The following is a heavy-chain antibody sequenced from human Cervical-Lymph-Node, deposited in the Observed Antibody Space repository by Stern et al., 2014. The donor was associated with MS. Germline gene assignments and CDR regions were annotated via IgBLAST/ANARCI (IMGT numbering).Heavy chain of an antibody. CDR1: GFTFSPYG. J-gene: IGHJ4*02. D-gene: IGHD4-17*01. CDR2: ASYDGSRK. V-gene: IGHV3-30*03. CDR3: AITAFHGYYPAL. Sequence: QVQLVQSGGGVVQPGRSLTLSCVASGFTFSPYGMHWVRQAPGQGLAWVAMASYDGSRKDYIDSVQGRLPITRDPSKEKEFLQMTSLRLNDTGVYHCAITAFHGYYPALWGRGALVAVSS.